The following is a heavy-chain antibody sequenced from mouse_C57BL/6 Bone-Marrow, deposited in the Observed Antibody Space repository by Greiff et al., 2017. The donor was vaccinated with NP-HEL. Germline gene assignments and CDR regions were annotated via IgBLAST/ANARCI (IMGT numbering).Heavy chain of an antibody. V-gene: IGHV1-20*01. CDR2: INPYNGDT. Sequence: EVQLQQSGPELVKPGDSVKISCKASGYSFTGYFMNWVMQSHGKSLEWIGRINPYNGDTFYNQKFKGKATLTVDKSSSTAHMELRSLTSEDAAVYYCASEPHGSTWFAYWGQGTLVTVSA. CDR3: ASEPHGSTWFAY. J-gene: IGHJ3*01. CDR1: GYSFTGYF. D-gene: IGHD1-1*01.